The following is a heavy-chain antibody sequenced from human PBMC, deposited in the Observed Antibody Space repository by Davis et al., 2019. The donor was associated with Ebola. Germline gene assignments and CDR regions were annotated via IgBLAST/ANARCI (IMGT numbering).Heavy chain of an antibody. CDR2: INHSGST. D-gene: IGHD3-22*01. CDR3: ARDYYDSSGYLYYFDY. CDR1: GGSFSGYY. Sequence: SETLSLTCAVYGGSFSGYYWSWIRQPPGKGLEWIGEINHSGSTNYNPSLKSRVTISVDKSKNQFSLKLSSVTAADTAVYYCARDYYDSSGYLYYFDYWVQGTLVTVSS. V-gene: IGHV4-34*01. J-gene: IGHJ4*02.